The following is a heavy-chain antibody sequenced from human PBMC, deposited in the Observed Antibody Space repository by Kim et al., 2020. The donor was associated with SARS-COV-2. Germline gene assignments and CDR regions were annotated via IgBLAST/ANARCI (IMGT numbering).Heavy chain of an antibody. D-gene: IGHD2-15*01. J-gene: IGHJ5*02. CDR3: ARYQGYCRASGCYTWFDP. CDR1: GGSINTPGHY. Sequence: SETLSLTCTVSGGSINTPGHYWRWIRQPPGKGLEWIGCIYSSGSTYYNPSLKSRVTVSADTSKSQFSLKLSSVTAADTAFYYCARYQGYCRASGCYTWFDPWGQGTLVTVS. CDR2: IYSSGST. V-gene: IGHV4-39*01.